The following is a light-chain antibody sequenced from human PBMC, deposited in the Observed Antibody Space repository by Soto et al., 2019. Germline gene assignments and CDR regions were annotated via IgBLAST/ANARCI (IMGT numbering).Light chain of an antibody. CDR1: SSDVGAYEH. CDR3: SSYSTTNILV. J-gene: IGLJ1*01. CDR2: DVN. Sequence: SALTQPASVSGSRGQSFTISCTAASSDVGAYEHVSWYQQHPGRAPKLILYDVNNRPSGVSNHFSGSKSGNTASLVISGLQANGQADYYCSSYSTTNILVFGSGTKV. V-gene: IGLV2-14*03.